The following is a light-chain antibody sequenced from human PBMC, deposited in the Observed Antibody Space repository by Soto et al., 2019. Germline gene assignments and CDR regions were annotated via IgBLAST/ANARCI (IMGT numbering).Light chain of an antibody. V-gene: IGKV1-6*01. J-gene: IGKJ1*01. CDR1: QGIRND. CDR2: GAT. Sequence: ATQMTQSPSSLSASVGDRVTITCRASQGIRNDLGWYQQNPGKAPKLLIYGATRLQVGVPSRFSGSGSGTDFTLTISSLQPEDFATYYCLQDYDYPRTFGQGTKVDI. CDR3: LQDYDYPRT.